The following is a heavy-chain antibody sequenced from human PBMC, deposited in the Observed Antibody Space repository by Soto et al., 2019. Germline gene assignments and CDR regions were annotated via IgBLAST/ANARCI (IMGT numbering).Heavy chain of an antibody. CDR3: AKDPPWTVGPLAMDV. V-gene: IGHV3-23*01. D-gene: IGHD2-2*01. CDR2: FSGSGGNI. Sequence: EVQLLESGGGLVQPGGSLRLSCVASGFTFSTHAMSWVRQAPGKGLEWVSTFSGSGGNIYYAESVKGRLTISRDDSKNPLYLQVTSLRAEDTAVYYCAKDPPWTVGPLAMDVWGQGTTVTVSS. CDR1: GFTFSTHA. J-gene: IGHJ6*02.